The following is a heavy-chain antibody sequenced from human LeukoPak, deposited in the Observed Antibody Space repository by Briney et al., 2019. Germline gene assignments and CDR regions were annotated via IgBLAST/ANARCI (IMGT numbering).Heavy chain of an antibody. D-gene: IGHD3-3*01. CDR1: GFTFSSYW. J-gene: IGHJ6*02. CDR2: IKQDGSEK. Sequence: GSLRLSCAASGFTFSSYWMSWVRQAPGKGLEWVANIKQDGSEKYYVDSVKGRFTISRDNAKNSLYLQMNSLRAEDTAVYYCARTYYDFWSGYYDYGMDVWGQGTTVTVSS. V-gene: IGHV3-7*01. CDR3: ARTYYDFWSGYYDYGMDV.